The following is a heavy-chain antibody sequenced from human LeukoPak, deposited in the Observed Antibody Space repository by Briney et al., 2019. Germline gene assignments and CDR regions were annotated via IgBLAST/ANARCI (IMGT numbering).Heavy chain of an antibody. CDR1: GFTFSSYA. D-gene: IGHD6-13*01. CDR3: AKDKAAAGFYYYYYMDV. CDR2: ISGSGGST. J-gene: IGHJ6*03. V-gene: IGHV3-23*01. Sequence: GGSLTLSCAASGFTFSSYAMSWLRQAPGKALEWVSAISGSGGSTYYADSVKGRFTISRDNSKNTLYLQMNSLRAEDTAVYYCAKDKAAAGFYYYYYMDVWGKGTTVTVSS.